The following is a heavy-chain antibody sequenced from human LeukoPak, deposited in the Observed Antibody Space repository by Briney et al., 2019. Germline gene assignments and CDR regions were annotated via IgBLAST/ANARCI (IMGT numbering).Heavy chain of an antibody. Sequence: GGSLRLSCAASGFTFSSYSMNWVRQAPGKGLEWVSSISSSSSYIYYADSVKGRFTISRDNAKSSLYLQMNSLRAEDTAVYYCARARIAAAAFDIWGQGTMVTVSS. CDR2: ISSSSSYI. J-gene: IGHJ3*02. D-gene: IGHD6-13*01. CDR1: GFTFSSYS. CDR3: ARARIAAAAFDI. V-gene: IGHV3-21*01.